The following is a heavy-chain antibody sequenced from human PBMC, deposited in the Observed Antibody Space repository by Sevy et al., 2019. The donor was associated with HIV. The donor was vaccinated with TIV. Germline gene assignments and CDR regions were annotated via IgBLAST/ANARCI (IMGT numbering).Heavy chain of an antibody. CDR1: GFSFSSYA. D-gene: IGHD4-17*01. CDR2: ISSTPGYI. CDR3: ARHTVTTIRGAFDF. V-gene: IGHV3-21*01. J-gene: IGHJ3*01. Sequence: GGSLRLSCAASGFSFSSYAMNWVRLAPGKGLEWVSSISSTPGYIYYADSVKGLFTISRDNAKNSLYLQMNSLRAEDTAVYYCARHTVTTIRGAFDFWGQGTMVTVSS.